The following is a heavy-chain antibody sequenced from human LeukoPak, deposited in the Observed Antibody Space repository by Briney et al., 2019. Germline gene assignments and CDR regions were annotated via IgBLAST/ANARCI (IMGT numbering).Heavy chain of an antibody. D-gene: IGHD6-13*01. Sequence: GGSLRLSCAASGFIFNNYAMTWVRQAPGKGLEWVSAISGGGSTYYADSVKGRFTISRDNPKNALYLQMNSLRAEDTAVYYCAKDEEFGYSSSGLDYWGQGTLVTVSS. CDR1: GFIFNNYA. CDR3: AKDEEFGYSSSGLDY. J-gene: IGHJ4*02. V-gene: IGHV3-23*01. CDR2: ISGGGST.